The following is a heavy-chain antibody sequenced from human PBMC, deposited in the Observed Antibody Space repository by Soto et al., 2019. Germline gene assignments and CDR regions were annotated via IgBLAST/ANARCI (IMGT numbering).Heavy chain of an antibody. V-gene: IGHV3-9*01. Sequence: GGSLRLSCAASGFTFDDYAMHWVRQAPGKGLEWVSGISWNSGSIGYADSVKGRFTISRDNAKNSLYLQMNSLRAEDTALYYCAKDTTVTTVPYYMDVWGKGTTVTVSS. CDR2: ISWNSGSI. D-gene: IGHD4-4*01. CDR3: AKDTTVTTVPYYMDV. CDR1: GFTFDDYA. J-gene: IGHJ6*03.